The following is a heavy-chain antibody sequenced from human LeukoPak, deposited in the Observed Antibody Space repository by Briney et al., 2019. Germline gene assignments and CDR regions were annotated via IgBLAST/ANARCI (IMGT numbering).Heavy chain of an antibody. CDR1: GGSISSSSYY. CDR2: IYYSGST. D-gene: IGHD3-3*01. V-gene: IGHV4-39*07. Sequence: SETLSLTCTVSGGSISSSSYYWGWIRQPPGKGLEWIGGIYYSGSTNYNPSLKSRVTISVDTSKNQFSPKLSSVTAADTAVYYCARGYYDFWSGSENWFDPWGQGTLVTVSS. J-gene: IGHJ5*02. CDR3: ARGYYDFWSGSENWFDP.